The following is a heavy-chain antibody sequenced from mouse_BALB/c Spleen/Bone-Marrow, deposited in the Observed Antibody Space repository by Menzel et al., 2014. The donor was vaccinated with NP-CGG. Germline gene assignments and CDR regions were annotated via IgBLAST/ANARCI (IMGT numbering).Heavy chain of an antibody. CDR3: ARDSFLITRALDY. Sequence: VKLVESGPGLVAPSQSLSITCTVSGFSLTGYGLSWVRQSPGKGLEWLGMIWGDGSTDYNSALKSRLSISKDNSKSRVFLKMNSLQTDDTARYYCARDSFLITRALDYWGQGASVTVSS. J-gene: IGHJ4*01. D-gene: IGHD2-4*01. CDR2: IWGDGST. CDR1: GFSLTGYG. V-gene: IGHV2-6-7*01.